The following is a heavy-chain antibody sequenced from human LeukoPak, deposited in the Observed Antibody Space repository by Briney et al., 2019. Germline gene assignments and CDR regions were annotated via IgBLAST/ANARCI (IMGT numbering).Heavy chain of an antibody. V-gene: IGHV4-34*01. Sequence: KPSETLSLTCAVYGGSFSGYYWSWIRQPPGKGLEWIGEINHSGGTNYNPSLKSRVTISVDTSKNQFSLKLSSVTAADTAVYYCARDLDYWGQGTLVTVSS. J-gene: IGHJ4*02. CDR2: INHSGGT. CDR1: GGSFSGYY. CDR3: ARDLDY.